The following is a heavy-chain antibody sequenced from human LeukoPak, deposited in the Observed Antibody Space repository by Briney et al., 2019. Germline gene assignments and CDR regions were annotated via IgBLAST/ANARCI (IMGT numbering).Heavy chain of an antibody. CDR3: ARDPNCSSTSCYAATDY. V-gene: IGHV1-69*13. D-gene: IGHD2-2*01. J-gene: IGHJ4*02. CDR1: GGTFISYA. CDR2: IIPIFGTA. Sequence: GASVKVSCKASGGTFISYAISWVRQAPGQGLEWMGGIIPIFGTANYAQKFQGRVTITADESTSTAYMELSSLRSEDTAVYYCARDPNCSSTSCYAATDYWGQGTLVTVSS.